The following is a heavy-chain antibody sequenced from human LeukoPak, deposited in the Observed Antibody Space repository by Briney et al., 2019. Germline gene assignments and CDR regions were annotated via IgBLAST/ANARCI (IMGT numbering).Heavy chain of an antibody. D-gene: IGHD4-23*01. V-gene: IGHV3-23*01. Sequence: GGSLRLSCAASGFTFSSFAMSWVRQAPGKGLEWVSIIGGSGISTYYADSVKGRFTISRDNSKNTLYLQMNNLRAEDTAVYYCAVRTTVVTHFDYWGQGALVTVSS. J-gene: IGHJ4*02. CDR1: GFTFSSFA. CDR3: AVRTTVVTHFDY. CDR2: IGGSGIST.